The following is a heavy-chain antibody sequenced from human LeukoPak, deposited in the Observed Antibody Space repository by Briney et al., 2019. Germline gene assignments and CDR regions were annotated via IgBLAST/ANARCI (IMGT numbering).Heavy chain of an antibody. V-gene: IGHV3-23*01. CDR3: ERDPSEYEYNRGWYRDF. D-gene: IGHD6-19*01. Sequence: PGGSLRLAREASGFTFSNYGMAWFRQAPGKGLEWVSTINLNSDETHYADSVKGRFTISRDNSKSTLALRMSSLRVEDTAVYYCERDPSEYEYNRGWYRDFWGQGPQVIVSS. CDR2: INLNSDET. J-gene: IGHJ4*02. CDR1: GFTFSNYG.